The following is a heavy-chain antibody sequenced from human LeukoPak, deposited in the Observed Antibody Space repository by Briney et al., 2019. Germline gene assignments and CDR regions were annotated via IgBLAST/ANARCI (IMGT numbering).Heavy chain of an antibody. J-gene: IGHJ4*02. CDR3: AKDGDILMVYAIFGDYFDY. CDR2: ISGSGGST. CDR1: GFTFSSYA. Sequence: PGGSLRLSCAASGFTFSSYAMSWVRQAPGKGLEWVSAISGSGGSTYYADSVKGRFTISRDNSKNTLYLQMNSLRAEDTAVYYCAKDGDILMVYAIFGDYFDYWGQGTLVTVSS. V-gene: IGHV3-23*01. D-gene: IGHD2-8*01.